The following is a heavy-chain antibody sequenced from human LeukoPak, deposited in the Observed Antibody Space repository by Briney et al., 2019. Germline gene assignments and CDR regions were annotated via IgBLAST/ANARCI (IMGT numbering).Heavy chain of an antibody. CDR1: GGSISSDNYY. D-gene: IGHD3-9*01. CDR3: ARDFDSPMAFDI. Sequence: SQTLSLTCTVSGGSISSDNYYWSWIRQPAGKGLKWIGRIYASGSTNYNPSLKSRITISVDTSKNQFSLKLSSVTAADTAMCYCARDFDSPMAFDIWGQGTIVTVSS. CDR2: IYASGST. J-gene: IGHJ3*02. V-gene: IGHV4-61*02.